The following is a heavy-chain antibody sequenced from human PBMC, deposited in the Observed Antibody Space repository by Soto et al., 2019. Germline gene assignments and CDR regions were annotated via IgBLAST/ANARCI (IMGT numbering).Heavy chain of an antibody. Sequence: SETRSLTRTVYVGSLTDCAWVWIRQPAGKGLEWIGRIFRCXSTNHNPSLKGRITMSFDTSKNQFSLKLNSATATDTAVYFCAREQGVGVTADNWFYTWGQGILVTVSS. CDR2: IFRCXST. D-gene: IGHD2-21*02. V-gene: IGHV4-4*07. J-gene: IGHJ5*02. CDR1: VGSLTDCA. CDR3: AREQGVGVTADNWFYT.